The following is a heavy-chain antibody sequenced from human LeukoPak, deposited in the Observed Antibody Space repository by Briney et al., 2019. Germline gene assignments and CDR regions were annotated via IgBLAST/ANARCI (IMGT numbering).Heavy chain of an antibody. CDR2: IYYSGST. CDR3: AKCPGTYDPNAFDI. Sequence: SETLSLTCTVSGGSISSYYWSWIRQPPGKGLEWIGYIYYSGSTNYNPSLKSRVTISVDTSKNQFSLKLSSVTAADTAVYYCAKCPGTYDPNAFDIWGQGTMVTVSS. D-gene: IGHD2-8*01. J-gene: IGHJ3*02. CDR1: GGSISSYY. V-gene: IGHV4-59*01.